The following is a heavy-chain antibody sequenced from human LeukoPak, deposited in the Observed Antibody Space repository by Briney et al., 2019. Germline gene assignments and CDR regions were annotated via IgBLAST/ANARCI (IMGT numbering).Heavy chain of an antibody. CDR3: AKVSIVGATPEGFDY. D-gene: IGHD1-26*01. V-gene: IGHV3-43*02. Sequence: GGSLRLSCAASGFTFDDYAMHWVRQAPGKGLECVSLMSGDGGSTYYADAVKGRFTISRDKSKTSLYLQMNSLRTEDTALYYCAKVSIVGATPEGFDYWGQGTLVTVSS. CDR1: GFTFDDYA. J-gene: IGHJ4*02. CDR2: MSGDGGST.